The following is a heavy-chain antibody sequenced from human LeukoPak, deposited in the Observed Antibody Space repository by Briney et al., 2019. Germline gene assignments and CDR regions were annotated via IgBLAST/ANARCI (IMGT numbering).Heavy chain of an antibody. J-gene: IGHJ2*01. CDR3: ARELVSLGTGYFDL. Sequence: GGSLRLSCAASGFSFHTYGMTWVRQAPGKGLEWVSGITGSSTWTYYADSVRGRFTISRDNSKNTLHLQMNNLTADDTAIYYCARELVSLGTGYFDLWGRGTLVTVSS. CDR1: GFSFHTYG. D-gene: IGHD7-27*01. CDR2: ITGSSTWT. V-gene: IGHV3-23*01.